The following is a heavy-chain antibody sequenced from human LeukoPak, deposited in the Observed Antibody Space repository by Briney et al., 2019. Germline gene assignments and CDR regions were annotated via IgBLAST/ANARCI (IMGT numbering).Heavy chain of an antibody. V-gene: IGHV1-2*06. J-gene: IGHJ6*02. CDR1: GYTFTGYY. CDR3: ARPGRGGYDFYYYGMDV. D-gene: IGHD5-12*01. Sequence: ASVKVSCEASGYTFTGYYMHWVRQAPGQGLEWMGRINPNSGGTNYAQKFQGRVTMTRDTSISTAYMELSRLRSDDTAVYYCARPGRGGYDFYYYGMDVWGQGTTVTVSS. CDR2: INPNSGGT.